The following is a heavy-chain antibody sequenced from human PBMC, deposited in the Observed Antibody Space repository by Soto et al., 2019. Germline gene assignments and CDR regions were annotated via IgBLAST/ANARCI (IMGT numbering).Heavy chain of an antibody. V-gene: IGHV3-9*01. CDR3: FKDIGASGAFWYFAL. Sequence: EMQLVESGGGLVQPGRSLRLSCAASGFTFDDFAMHWVRQAPGKGLEWVSGINWNSGDIDYADSVRGRFTISRDNAKNALYLQMNSLRGEEAAFYYCFKDIGASGAFWYFALWGRGPLGNFSS. CDR1: GFTFDDFA. D-gene: IGHD2-8*02. J-gene: IGHJ2*01. CDR2: INWNSGDI.